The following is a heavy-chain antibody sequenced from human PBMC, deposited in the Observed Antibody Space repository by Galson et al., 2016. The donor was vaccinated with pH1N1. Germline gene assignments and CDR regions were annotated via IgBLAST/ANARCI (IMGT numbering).Heavy chain of an antibody. CDR2: TCYRSKWYN. Sequence: CAISGDSVSSNSAAWNWIRQSPSRGLGWQGRTCYRSKWYNDYGVSVKSRITINPDTSKNQFSLQLNSVTPEDTAVYYCARSEYYYDSSGYRHDTFDIWGQGTTVTVSS. D-gene: IGHD3-22*01. CDR1: GDSVSSNSAA. J-gene: IGHJ3*02. V-gene: IGHV6-1*01. CDR3: ARSEYYYDSSGYRHDTFDI.